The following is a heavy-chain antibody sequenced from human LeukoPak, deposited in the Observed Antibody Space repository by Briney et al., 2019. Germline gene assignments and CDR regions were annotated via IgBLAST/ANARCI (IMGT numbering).Heavy chain of an antibody. CDR3: ARDNGNKYYFDY. Sequence: GGSLRLSCAASGFTFSDNYMSWIRQAPGKGLEWISHISSSSSYINYADSVKGRFTISRDNAKNSLYLQMNSLRAEDTAVYYCARDNGNKYYFDYWGQGTLVTVSS. D-gene: IGHD2-8*01. V-gene: IGHV3-11*05. J-gene: IGHJ4*02. CDR2: ISSSSSYI. CDR1: GFTFSDNY.